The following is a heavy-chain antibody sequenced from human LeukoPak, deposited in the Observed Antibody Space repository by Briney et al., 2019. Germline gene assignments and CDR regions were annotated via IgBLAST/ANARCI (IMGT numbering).Heavy chain of an antibody. CDR3: ARDNSGVLDY. V-gene: IGHV4-31*03. CDR2: IYYTGNT. D-gene: IGHD3-10*01. J-gene: IGHJ4*02. CDR1: GAFISSGGYY. Sequence: SQTLSLTCTVAGAFISSGGYYWSWICQCPGKGLEWIGYIYYTGNTYYNPSLKSRVAISVDTSKNQFSLKLSSVTAADTAVYYCARDNSGVLDYWGQGTLVTVSS.